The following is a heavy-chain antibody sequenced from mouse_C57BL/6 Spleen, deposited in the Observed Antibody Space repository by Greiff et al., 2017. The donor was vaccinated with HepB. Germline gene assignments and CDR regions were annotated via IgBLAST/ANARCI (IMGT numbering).Heavy chain of an antibody. J-gene: IGHJ3*01. CDR1: GFTFSSYG. CDR2: ISSGGSYT. CDR3: ARLGTGFAY. Sequence: EVMLVESGGELVKPGGSLKLSCAASGFTFSSYGMSWVRQTPDKRLEWVATISSGGSYTYYPDSVKGRFTISRDNAKNTLYLQMSSLKSEDTAMYYCARLGTGFAYWGQGTLVTVSA. V-gene: IGHV5-6*01. D-gene: IGHD2-14*01.